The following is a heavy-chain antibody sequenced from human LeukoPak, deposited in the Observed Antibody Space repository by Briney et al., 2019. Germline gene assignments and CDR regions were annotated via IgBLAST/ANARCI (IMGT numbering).Heavy chain of an antibody. J-gene: IGHJ4*02. V-gene: IGHV3-23*01. Sequence: GGSLRLSCAASGFTFISYAMSWVRQAPGKGLEWVSAISGSGGSTYYADSVKGRFTISRDNSKNTLYLQMNSLRAEDTAVYYCANGECELLLDYWGQGTLVTVSS. CDR2: ISGSGGST. D-gene: IGHD1-26*01. CDR1: GFTFISYA. CDR3: ANGECELLLDY.